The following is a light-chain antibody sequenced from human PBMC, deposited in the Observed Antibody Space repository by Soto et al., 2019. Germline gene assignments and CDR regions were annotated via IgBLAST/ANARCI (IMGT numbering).Light chain of an antibody. V-gene: IGLV1-40*01. J-gene: IGLJ2*01. CDR3: QSYDSSLSGDVV. Sequence: QSVLTQPPSVSGAPGQRVTISCTGSRSNIGAGYDVHWYQQLPGTAPKRLIYGNSNRPSGVPDRFSGSKSGTSASLAITGLQAEDEADYYCQSYDSSLSGDVVFGGGTKLTVL. CDR1: RSNIGAGYD. CDR2: GNS.